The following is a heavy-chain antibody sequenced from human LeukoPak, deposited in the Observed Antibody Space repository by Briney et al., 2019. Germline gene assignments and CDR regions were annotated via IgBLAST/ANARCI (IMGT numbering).Heavy chain of an antibody. V-gene: IGHV4-31*03. Sequence: PSQTLSLTCTVSGGSISSGGYYWSWIRQHPGKGLKWIGYIYYSGSTNYNPSLKSRVTISVDTSKNQFSLKLSSVTAADTAVYYCARGFQIGTGEGFDYWGQGTLVTVSS. CDR1: GGSISSGGYY. D-gene: IGHD7-27*01. J-gene: IGHJ4*02. CDR3: ARGFQIGTGEGFDY. CDR2: IYYSGST.